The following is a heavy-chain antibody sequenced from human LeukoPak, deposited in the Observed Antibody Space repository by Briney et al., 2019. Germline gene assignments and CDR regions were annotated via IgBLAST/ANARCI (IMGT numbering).Heavy chain of an antibody. V-gene: IGHV1-2*02. CDR1: GYTFTGYY. CDR2: INPNSGGT. CDR3: ARSGGGNYYDSSGYSAGY. Sequence: ASVKVSCKASGYTFTGYYMHWVRQAPGQGLEWMGWINPNSGGTNYAQKFQGRVTMTRDTSISPAYMELSRLRSDDTAVYYCARSGGGNYYDSSGYSAGYWGQGTLVTVSS. J-gene: IGHJ4*02. D-gene: IGHD3-22*01.